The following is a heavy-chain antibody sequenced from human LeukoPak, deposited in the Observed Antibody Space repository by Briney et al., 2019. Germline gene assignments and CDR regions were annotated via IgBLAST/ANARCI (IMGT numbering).Heavy chain of an antibody. Sequence: GGSLRLSCTASGFTFSSYSMNWVRQAPGKGLEWVSSISSSSSYIYYADSVKGRFTISRDNAKNSLYLQMNSLRAEDTAVYYCARDEGYYDSSGYYYRYWGQGTLVTVSS. J-gene: IGHJ4*02. D-gene: IGHD3-22*01. V-gene: IGHV3-21*01. CDR3: ARDEGYYDSSGYYYRY. CDR2: ISSSSSYI. CDR1: GFTFSSYS.